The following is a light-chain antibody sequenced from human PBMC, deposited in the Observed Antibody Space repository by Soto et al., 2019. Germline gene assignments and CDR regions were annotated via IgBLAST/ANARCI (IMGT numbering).Light chain of an antibody. Sequence: LTQPASVSGSPGQSITISCTGTSSDVGGYNYVSWYQQPPGKAPKLMIYEVSNRPSGVSNRFSGSKSGSTASLTISGLQAEDEADYYCSSYTSSNTLVFGTGTKVTVL. CDR3: SSYTSSNTLV. CDR2: EVS. V-gene: IGLV2-14*01. CDR1: SSDVGGYNY. J-gene: IGLJ1*01.